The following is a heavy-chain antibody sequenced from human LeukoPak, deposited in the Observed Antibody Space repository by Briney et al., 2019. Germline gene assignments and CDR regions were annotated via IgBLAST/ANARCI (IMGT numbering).Heavy chain of an antibody. D-gene: IGHD1-1*01. CDR1: GDSVSSNSVS. CDR3: ARQNNWNLDY. J-gene: IGHJ4*02. CDR2: TYYRSKWYN. V-gene: IGHV6-1*01. Sequence: SQTLSLTCAISGDSVSSNSVSWNWLRQSPSRGLEWLGKTYYRSKWYNDYAVSVKSRITINPDTSKNQFSLQLNSVTPEDTAVYYCARQNNWNLDYWGQGTLVTVSS.